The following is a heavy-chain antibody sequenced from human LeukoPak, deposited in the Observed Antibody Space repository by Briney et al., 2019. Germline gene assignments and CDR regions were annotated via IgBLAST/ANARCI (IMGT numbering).Heavy chain of an antibody. Sequence: SETLSLTCTVSGGSISSSNSYWAWIRQPPGKGLEWIGTLYYSGDTYYNASLKGRVTISVDTSKNQFSLKLTSVTAADAAVYYCARRCISISCFYYWGQGTLVTVSS. CDR3: ARRCISISCFYY. J-gene: IGHJ4*02. V-gene: IGHV4-39*01. CDR2: LYYSGDT. D-gene: IGHD2-2*01. CDR1: GGSISSSNSY.